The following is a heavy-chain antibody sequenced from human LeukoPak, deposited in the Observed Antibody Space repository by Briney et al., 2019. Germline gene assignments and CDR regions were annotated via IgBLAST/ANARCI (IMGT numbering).Heavy chain of an antibody. D-gene: IGHD2-15*01. CDR1: GFTFSSYW. J-gene: IGHJ6*03. CDR3: AKDSCSGGSCYRYYYYYYYMDV. V-gene: IGHV3-7*03. Sequence: GGSLRLSCAASGFTFSSYWMSWVRQAPGKGLEWVANIKQDGSEKYHVDSVKGRFTISRDNAKNSLYLQMNSLRAEDTAVYYCAKDSCSGGSCYRYYYYYYYMDVWGKGTTVTISS. CDR2: IKQDGSEK.